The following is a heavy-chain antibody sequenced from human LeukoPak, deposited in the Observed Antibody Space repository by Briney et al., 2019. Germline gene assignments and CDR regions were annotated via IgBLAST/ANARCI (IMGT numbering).Heavy chain of an antibody. D-gene: IGHD5-18*01. CDR1: GFTFSGYW. CDR2: ISGSGGST. CDR3: AKDQQIFLWLSYDAFDI. J-gene: IGHJ3*02. Sequence: AGGSLRLSCAASGFTFSGYWMSWVRQAPGKGLEWVSAISGSGGSTYYADSVKGRFTISRDNSKNTLYLQMNSLRDDDTAVYYCAKDQQIFLWLSYDAFDIWGQGTMVTVSS. V-gene: IGHV3-23*01.